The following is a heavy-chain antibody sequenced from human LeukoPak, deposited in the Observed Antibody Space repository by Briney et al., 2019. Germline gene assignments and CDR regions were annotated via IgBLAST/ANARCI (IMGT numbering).Heavy chain of an antibody. J-gene: IGHJ4*02. V-gene: IGHV1-18*01. CDR1: GYTFNHHG. D-gene: IGHD6-19*01. CDR3: VRDPTNTSGRYAYFDY. Sequence: ASVRVSFKASGYTFNHHGISWVRQAPGQGLEWMGWISCYNGDTHYAQKLQGRVTMSTDTSTSTAYMELTGLRSDDTAVYYCVRDPTNTSGRYAYFDYWGQGTLVTVSS. CDR2: ISCYNGDT.